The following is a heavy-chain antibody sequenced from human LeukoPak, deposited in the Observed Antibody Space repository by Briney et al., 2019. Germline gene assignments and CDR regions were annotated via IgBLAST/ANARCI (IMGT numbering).Heavy chain of an antibody. V-gene: IGHV1-8*01. D-gene: IGHD3-10*01. CDR2: MNPNSGNT. CDR3: ARGRYMVRGGRYYYGMDV. CDR1: GYTFTSYD. Sequence: ASVKVSCKASGYTFTSYDINWVRQATGQGLEWMGWMNPNSGNTGYAQKFQGRVTMTRNTSISTAYMELSSLRSEDTAAYYCARGRYMVRGGRYYYGMDVWGQGTTVTVSS. J-gene: IGHJ6*02.